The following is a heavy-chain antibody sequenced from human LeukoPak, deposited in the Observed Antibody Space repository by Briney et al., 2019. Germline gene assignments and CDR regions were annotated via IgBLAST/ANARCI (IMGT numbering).Heavy chain of an antibody. CDR1: GGSISIYY. V-gene: IGHV4-4*07. CDR2: IYSSGST. J-gene: IGHJ4*02. D-gene: IGHD6-13*01. CDR3: ARGTTAAAGIFDC. Sequence: PSETLSLTCSVSGGSISIYYWSWVRQPAGKGLEWIGRIYSSGSTNYNPSLNSRVTMSVDTSNNQFSLRLTPVTAADTAVYYCARGTTAAAGIFDCWGQGTLVTVSS.